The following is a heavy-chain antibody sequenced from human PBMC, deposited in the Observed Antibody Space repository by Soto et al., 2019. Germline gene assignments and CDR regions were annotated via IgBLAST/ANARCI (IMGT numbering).Heavy chain of an antibody. CDR1: GVDFSSEV. CDR2: ISGSGRTI. Sequence: GSLRLSCAASGVDFSSEVMCWVRQAPGKGLGWVSSISGSGRTIYHADSMRGRFAISRDNSKNSLYLQLNDLRVDDTAVYYCAKVGPSYYYGMDVWGQGTTVTVSS. V-gene: IGHV3-23*01. J-gene: IGHJ6*02. D-gene: IGHD1-26*01. CDR3: AKVGPSYYYGMDV.